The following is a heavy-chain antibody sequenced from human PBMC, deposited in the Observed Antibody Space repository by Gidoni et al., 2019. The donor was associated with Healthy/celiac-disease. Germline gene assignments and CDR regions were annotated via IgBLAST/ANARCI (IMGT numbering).Heavy chain of an antibody. CDR1: GVTFSSYA. CDR3: AREIIHVTRGGYFDY. V-gene: IGHV1-69*06. CDR2: ISPICGTA. Sequence: HVQLVQSGAEVQKPGSSVKVSCKASGVTFSSYAISWVRQAPGQGLEWMGGISPICGTANYAQKFQGKVTITADKSTSTAYMELSSLRSEDTAVYYCAREIIHVTRGGYFDYWGQGTLVTVSS. J-gene: IGHJ4*02. D-gene: IGHD3-16*01.